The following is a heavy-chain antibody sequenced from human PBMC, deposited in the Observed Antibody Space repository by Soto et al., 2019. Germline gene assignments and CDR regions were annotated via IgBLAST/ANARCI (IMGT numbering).Heavy chain of an antibody. Sequence: GRSLRLSCAASGFTFSSYSMNWVRQAPGKGLEWVSYISSSSSTIYYADSVKGRFTISRDNAKNSLYLQMNSLRAEDTAVYYCARTNIAAAGTTFDYWGQGTLVTVSS. CDR1: GFTFSSYS. CDR2: ISSSSSTI. V-gene: IGHV3-48*01. J-gene: IGHJ4*02. CDR3: ARTNIAAAGTTFDY. D-gene: IGHD6-13*01.